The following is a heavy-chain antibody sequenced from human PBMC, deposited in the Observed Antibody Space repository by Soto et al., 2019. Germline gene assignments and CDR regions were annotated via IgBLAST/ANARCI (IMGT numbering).Heavy chain of an antibody. CDR3: ARDRRITIFGVVIMTYMDV. J-gene: IGHJ6*03. D-gene: IGHD3-3*01. Sequence: ASVKGSCKASGYTFTSYAMHWVRQAPGQRLEWMGWINAGNGNTKYSQKFQGRVTITRDTSASTAYMELSSLRSEDTAVYYCARDRRITIFGVVIMTYMDVWGKGTTVTVSS. CDR2: INAGNGNT. V-gene: IGHV1-3*01. CDR1: GYTFTSYA.